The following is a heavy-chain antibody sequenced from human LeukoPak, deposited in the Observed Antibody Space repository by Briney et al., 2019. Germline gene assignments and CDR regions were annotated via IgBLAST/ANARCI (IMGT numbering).Heavy chain of an antibody. Sequence: ASVKVSCKVSGYTLTELSMHWVRQAPGKGLEWMGGFDPEDGETIYAQKFQGRVTMTEDTSTDTAYMELSSLRSEDTAVYYCATVESTEVRGVVLDYWGQGTLVTVSS. CDR1: GYTLTELS. CDR2: FDPEDGET. CDR3: ATVESTEVRGVVLDY. D-gene: IGHD3-10*01. J-gene: IGHJ4*02. V-gene: IGHV1-24*01.